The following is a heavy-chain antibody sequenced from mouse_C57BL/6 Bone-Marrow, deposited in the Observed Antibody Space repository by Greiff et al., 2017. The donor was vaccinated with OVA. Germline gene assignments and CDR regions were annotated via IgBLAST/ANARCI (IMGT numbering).Heavy chain of an antibody. Sequence: VQLQQSGPVLVKPGASVKMSCKASGYTFTDYYMNWVKQSHGKSLEWIGVINPYNGGTSYNQKFKGKATLTVDKSSSTAYMELNSLPYEDSAVYYCARGGYFDYWGQGTTLTVSS. J-gene: IGHJ2*01. CDR3: ARGGYFDY. V-gene: IGHV1-19*01. CDR1: GYTFTDYY. CDR2: INPYNGGT.